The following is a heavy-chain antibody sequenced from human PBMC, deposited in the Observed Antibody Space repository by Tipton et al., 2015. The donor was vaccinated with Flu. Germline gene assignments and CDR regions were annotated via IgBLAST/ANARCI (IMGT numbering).Heavy chain of an antibody. Sequence: QLVQSGGGVVQPGRSLRLSCAASGFTFSNFAMHWVRQAPGKGLEWVAGVWYDGTNEYYADSVKGRFTISRDNSKNTLYLQMNSLRAEDTAVYYCAKDLVYCSSSSYTTYSHYYGVDVWDQGP. CDR1: GFTFSNFA. CDR2: VWYDGTNE. V-gene: IGHV3-33*06. D-gene: IGHD2-2*01. J-gene: IGHJ6*02. CDR3: AKDLVYCSSSSYTTYSHYYGVDV.